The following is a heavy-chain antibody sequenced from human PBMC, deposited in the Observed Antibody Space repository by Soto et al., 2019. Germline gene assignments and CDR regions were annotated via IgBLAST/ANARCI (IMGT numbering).Heavy chain of an antibody. Sequence: GASVKVSCKASEYTFTSYTMHWVLQAPGQRLEWMGWINGGNGNTKYSQKFQGRVTITRDTSASTAYMELSSLRSDDTAVYYCARELQGLYYFDYWGQGTLVTVSS. V-gene: IGHV1-3*01. CDR3: ARELQGLYYFDY. J-gene: IGHJ4*02. CDR2: INGGNGNT. CDR1: EYTFTSYT. D-gene: IGHD4-4*01.